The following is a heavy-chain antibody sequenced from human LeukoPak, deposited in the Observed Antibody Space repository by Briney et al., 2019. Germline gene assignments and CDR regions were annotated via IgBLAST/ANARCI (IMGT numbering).Heavy chain of an antibody. CDR1: GLTFSSYA. CDR2: ISSNGGST. CDR3: LSRHQMVRVDY. Sequence: PGGSLRLSCSASGLTFSSYAMHWVRQAPGKGLEYVSGISSNGGSTYYADSVKGRFTISRGNSKNTADLRMSSLRAEDTAVYYCLSRHQMVRVDYWGQGTLVTVSS. V-gene: IGHV3-64D*09. J-gene: IGHJ4*02. D-gene: IGHD6-13*01.